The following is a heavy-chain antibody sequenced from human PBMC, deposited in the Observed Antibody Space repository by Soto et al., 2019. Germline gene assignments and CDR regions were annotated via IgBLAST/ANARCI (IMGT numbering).Heavy chain of an antibody. Sequence: SVKVSCKASGGTFSSYTISWVRQAPGQGLEWMGGIIPIFGTANYAQKFQGRVTITADESTSTAYMELSSLRSEDTAVYYCARPKGSSLRWHFDYWGQGTLVTVSS. V-gene: IGHV1-69*13. CDR2: IIPIFGTA. CDR1: GGTFSSYT. J-gene: IGHJ4*02. CDR3: ARPKGSSLRWHFDY. D-gene: IGHD4-17*01.